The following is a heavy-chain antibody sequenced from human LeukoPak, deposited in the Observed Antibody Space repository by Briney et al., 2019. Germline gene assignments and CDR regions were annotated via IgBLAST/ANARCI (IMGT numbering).Heavy chain of an antibody. D-gene: IGHD6-6*01. J-gene: IGHJ6*02. CDR3: ARDYLEQLACIDYYYYGMDV. Sequence: GGSLRLSCAASGFTFSSYAMHWVRQAPGKGLEWVAVISYDGSNKYYADSVKGRFTISRDNSKNTLYLQMNSLRAEDTAVYYCARDYLEQLACIDYYYYGMDVWGQGTTVTASS. CDR2: ISYDGSNK. V-gene: IGHV3-30*04. CDR1: GFTFSSYA.